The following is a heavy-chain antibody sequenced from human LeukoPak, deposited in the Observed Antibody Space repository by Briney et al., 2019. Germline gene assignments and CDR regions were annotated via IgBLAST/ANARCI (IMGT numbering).Heavy chain of an antibody. Sequence: SETLSLTCAVYGGSFSGYYWSWIRQPPEKGLEWIGEINHSGSTNYNPSLKSRVTISVDTSKNQFSLKLSSVTAADTAVYYCARGSGSSWYLRWGQGTLVTVSS. CDR2: INHSGST. J-gene: IGHJ4*02. D-gene: IGHD6-13*01. CDR3: ARGSGSSWYLR. CDR1: GGSFSGYY. V-gene: IGHV4-34*01.